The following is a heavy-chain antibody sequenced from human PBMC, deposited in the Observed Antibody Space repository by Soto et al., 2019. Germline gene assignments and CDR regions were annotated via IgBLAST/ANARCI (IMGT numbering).Heavy chain of an antibody. J-gene: IGHJ6*02. CDR2: ISGSGRST. CDR1: GYTFSSYV. D-gene: IGHD3-22*01. CDR3: AKDIRASSGRNFYNYGMNV. Sequence: GGSLRLSCAATGYTFSSYVMNWVRQAPGKGLEWVSGISGSGRSTYYADSVKGRLTISRDNSKNTVYLQMDSLRDEDTATYHCAKDIRASSGRNFYNYGMNVWGQGTTVTVSS. V-gene: IGHV3-23*01.